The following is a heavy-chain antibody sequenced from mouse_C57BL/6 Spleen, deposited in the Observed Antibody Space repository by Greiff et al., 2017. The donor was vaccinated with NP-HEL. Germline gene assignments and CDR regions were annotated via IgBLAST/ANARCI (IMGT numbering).Heavy chain of an antibody. Sequence: PGDGDTNYNGKFKGKATLTADKSSSTAYMQLSSLTSEDSAVYFCARDDSIFDYWGQGTTLTVSS. CDR3: ARDDSIFDY. D-gene: IGHD2-10*02. CDR2: PGDGDT. V-gene: IGHV1-80*01. J-gene: IGHJ2*01.